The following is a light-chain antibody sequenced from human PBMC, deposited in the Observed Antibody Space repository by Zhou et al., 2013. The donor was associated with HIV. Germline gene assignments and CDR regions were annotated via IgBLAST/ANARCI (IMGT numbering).Light chain of an antibody. J-gene: IGKJ4*01. CDR3: QQYGSSRLT. CDR1: HTVTSNY. CDR2: GAS. Sequence: EIVLTQSPGTLSLSPGERATLSCRASHTVTSNYLAWYQHTPGQGPKVLIFGASTRANGIPDRFSGSGSGTDFILTITRLEPEDFAVYFCQQYGSSRLTFGGGTKVEIK. V-gene: IGKV3-20*01.